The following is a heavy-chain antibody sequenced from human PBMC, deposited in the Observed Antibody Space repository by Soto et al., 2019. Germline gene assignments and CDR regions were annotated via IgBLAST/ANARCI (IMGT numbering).Heavy chain of an antibody. J-gene: IGHJ4*02. CDR2: INPSGDT. CDR1: GDTFTSYD. CDR3: ARVYCSGDGCYGIYY. V-gene: IGHV1-46*01. Sequence: ASVKVSCKASGDTFTSYDMHWVRQAPGQGLEWMGIINPSGDTSYAQKFQGRVTMTRDTSTSTVYMELSSLRSEDTAVYYCARVYCSGDGCYGIYYWGQGTLVTVSS. D-gene: IGHD2-15*01.